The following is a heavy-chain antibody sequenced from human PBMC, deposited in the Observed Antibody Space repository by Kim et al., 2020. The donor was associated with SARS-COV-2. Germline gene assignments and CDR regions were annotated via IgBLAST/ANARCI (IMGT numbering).Heavy chain of an antibody. CDR1: GYTFTSYA. V-gene: IGHV1-3*01. CDR3: AREGIAAAWYGGWFDP. D-gene: IGHD6-13*01. Sequence: ASVKVSCKASGYTFTSYAMHWVRQAPGQRLEWMGWINAGNGNTKYSQKFQGRVTITRDTSASTAYMELSSLRSEDTAVYYCAREGIAAAWYGGWFDPWGQGTLVTVSS. J-gene: IGHJ5*02. CDR2: INAGNGNT.